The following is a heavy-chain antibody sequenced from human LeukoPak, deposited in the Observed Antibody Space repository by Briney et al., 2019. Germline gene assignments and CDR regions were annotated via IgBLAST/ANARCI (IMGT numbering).Heavy chain of an antibody. D-gene: IGHD3-10*01. CDR2: ISGSGGST. J-gene: IGHJ6*03. V-gene: IGHV3-23*01. CDR1: GFTFSSYA. CDR3: AKGGTMVRPYYYYYYMDV. Sequence: GGSLRLSCAGSGFTFSSYAMSWVRQAPGKWLEWVSAISGSGGSTYYADSVKGRFTISRDNSKNTLYLQMNSLRAEDTAVYYCAKGGTMVRPYYYYYYMDVWGKGTMVTVSS.